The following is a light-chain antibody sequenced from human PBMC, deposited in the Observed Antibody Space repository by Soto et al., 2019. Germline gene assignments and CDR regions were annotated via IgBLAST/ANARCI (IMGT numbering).Light chain of an antibody. CDR1: SSDFGGYKY. CDR2: DVS. CDR3: TSYTSSSTV. J-gene: IGLJ2*01. V-gene: IGLV2-14*03. Sequence: QSALTQPASVSGSPGQSITISCTGTSSDFGGYKYVSWYQQHPGKVPKVIIYDVSIRPSGVSDRFSGSKSGNTASLTISGLQADDEADYYCTSYTSSSTVFGGGTQLTVL.